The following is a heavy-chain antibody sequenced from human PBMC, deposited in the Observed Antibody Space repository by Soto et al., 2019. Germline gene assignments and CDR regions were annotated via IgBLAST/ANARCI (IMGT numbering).Heavy chain of an antibody. CDR2: IYHSGST. CDR3: ARAIGVVVVPAAMLPWFDP. Sequence: SETLSLTCAVSGGSISSGGYSWSWIRQPPGKGLEWIGYIYHSGSTYYNPSLKSRVTISVDRSKNQFSLKLSSVTAADTAVYYCARAIGVVVVPAAMLPWFDPWGQGTLVTVSS. V-gene: IGHV4-30-2*01. J-gene: IGHJ5*02. CDR1: GGSISSGGYS. D-gene: IGHD2-2*01.